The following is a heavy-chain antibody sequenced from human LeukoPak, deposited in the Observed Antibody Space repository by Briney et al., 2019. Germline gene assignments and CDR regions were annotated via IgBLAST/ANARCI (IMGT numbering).Heavy chain of an antibody. Sequence: SETLSLTCTVSGDSTSNFYWNWIRQSPGKGLEWIGNIHYSGSSVYNPSLKSRVTISIDTSRRQFFLKLNSVTAADTAVYFCALAPNSNWFDFWGPGTLVTVSS. J-gene: IGHJ5*01. V-gene: IGHV4-59*03. CDR1: GDSTSNFY. CDR3: ALAPNSNWFDF. CDR2: IHYSGSS. D-gene: IGHD2-8*01.